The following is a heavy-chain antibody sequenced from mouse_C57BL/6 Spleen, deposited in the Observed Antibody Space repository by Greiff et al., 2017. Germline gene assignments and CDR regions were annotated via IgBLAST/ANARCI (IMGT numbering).Heavy chain of an antibody. D-gene: IGHD2-1*01. J-gene: IGHJ3*01. CDR2: IDPSDSYT. CDR1: GYTFTSYW. V-gene: IGHV1-50*01. Sequence: QVQLQQPGAELVKPGASVKLSCKASGYTFTSYWMQWVKQRPGQGLEWIGVIDPSDSYTNYNQKFKGKATLTVATSSSTAYMQLSSLTSEDSAVSDCGRRGGPLLDWGQGTLVTVSA. CDR3: GRRGGPLLD.